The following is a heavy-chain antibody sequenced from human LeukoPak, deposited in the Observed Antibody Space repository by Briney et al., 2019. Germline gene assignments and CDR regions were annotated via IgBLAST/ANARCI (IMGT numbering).Heavy chain of an antibody. D-gene: IGHD2-2*01. J-gene: IGHJ4*02. V-gene: IGHV3-13*01. Sequence: GGSLRHSCAASGFTFSSYDMHWVRQATGKGLEWVSAIGTAGDTYYPGSVKGRFTISRENAKNSLYLQMNSLRAGDTAVYYCARAPGYCSSTSCYSLDYWGQGTLVTVSS. CDR2: IGTAGDT. CDR1: GFTFSSYD. CDR3: ARAPGYCSSTSCYSLDY.